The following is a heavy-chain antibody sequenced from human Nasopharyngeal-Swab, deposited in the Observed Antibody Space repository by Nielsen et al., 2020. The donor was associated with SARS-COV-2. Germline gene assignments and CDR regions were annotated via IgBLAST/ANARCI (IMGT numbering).Heavy chain of an antibody. J-gene: IGHJ4*02. Sequence: ASVKVSCKASGFTFSISAMQWVRQVPGQGLEWVGWISGDNGNTNYAQKVRGRATMTTDTSTSTAYLELRSLRSDDTAIYYCAKDEAWVFVGPNTEMILFHWGQGTLVTVSS. CDR1: GFTFSISA. V-gene: IGHV1-18*01. CDR2: ISGDNGNT. D-gene: IGHD5-24*01. CDR3: AKDEAWVFVGPNTEMILFH.